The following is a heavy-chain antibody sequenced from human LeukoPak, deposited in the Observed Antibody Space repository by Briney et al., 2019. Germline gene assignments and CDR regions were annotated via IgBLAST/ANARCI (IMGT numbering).Heavy chain of an antibody. CDR2: ISSSNSFI. Sequence: GGSLRLSCAASGFTFSSYEMNWVRRAPGKGLEWVSSISSSNSFIFYADSVKGRFTISRDNAKNSLYLQMNSLRAEDTALYYCARSIVVPAAISGAFDIWGQGTIVTVSS. CDR1: GFTFSSYE. CDR3: ARSIVVPAAISGAFDI. V-gene: IGHV3-21*01. D-gene: IGHD2-2*01. J-gene: IGHJ3*02.